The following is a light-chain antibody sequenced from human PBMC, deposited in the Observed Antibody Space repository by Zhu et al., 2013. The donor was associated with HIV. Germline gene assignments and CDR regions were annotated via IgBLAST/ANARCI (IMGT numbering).Light chain of an antibody. V-gene: IGLV1-40*01. J-gene: IGLJ2*01. CDR1: SSNIGSHYD. CDR3: QSYDSSLSGVV. CDR2: GNS. Sequence: QPVLTQPPSVSGAPGQRVTISCTGSSSNIGSHYDVHWYQQPPGTAPKLLIYGNSNRPSGVPDRFSGSKSGTSASLAITGLQAEDEAGYYCQSYDSSLSGVVFGGGTNLTVL.